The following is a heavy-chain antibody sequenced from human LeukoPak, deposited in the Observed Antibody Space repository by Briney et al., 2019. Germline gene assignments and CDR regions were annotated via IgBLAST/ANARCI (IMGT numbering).Heavy chain of an antibody. Sequence: ASVKVSCTASGYTFTSYDINWVRQATGQGLEWRGWMNPNSGNTGYAQKFQGGVTMTRNTSISTAYMELSSLKSEDTAVYYCARGYSSSWHSNVYFDYWGQGTLVTVSS. D-gene: IGHD6-13*01. CDR2: MNPNSGNT. J-gene: IGHJ4*02. CDR1: GYTFTSYD. CDR3: ARGYSSSWHSNVYFDY. V-gene: IGHV1-8*01.